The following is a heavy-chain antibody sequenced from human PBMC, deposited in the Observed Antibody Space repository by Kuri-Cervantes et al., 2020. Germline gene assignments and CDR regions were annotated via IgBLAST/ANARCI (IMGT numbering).Heavy chain of an antibody. CDR3: ARYTGYSSSWSRFNWFDP. CDR2: ISSSGSTI. Sequence: LSLTCAASGFTFSDYYMSWIRQAPGKGLEWVSYISSSGSTIYYADSVKGRFTISRDNAKNSLHLQMNSLRAEDTAVYYCARYTGYSSSWSRFNWFDPWGQGTLVTVSS. J-gene: IGHJ5*02. D-gene: IGHD6-13*01. CDR1: GFTFSDYY. V-gene: IGHV3-11*01.